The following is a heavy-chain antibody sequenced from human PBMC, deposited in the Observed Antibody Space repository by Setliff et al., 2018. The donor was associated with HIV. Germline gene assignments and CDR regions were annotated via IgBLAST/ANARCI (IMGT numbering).Heavy chain of an antibody. J-gene: IGHJ4*02. Sequence: SVKVSCKASGGTFSSYTFSWVRQAPGQGLEWMGGIIPIFGTAHYAQKFQGRVTITADESTSTAYMELSSLRSEDTAVYYCARGAYGSGSYGINFWGQGTLVTVSS. V-gene: IGHV1-69*13. CDR1: GGTFSSYT. CDR2: IIPIFGTA. D-gene: IGHD3-10*01. CDR3: ARGAYGSGSYGINF.